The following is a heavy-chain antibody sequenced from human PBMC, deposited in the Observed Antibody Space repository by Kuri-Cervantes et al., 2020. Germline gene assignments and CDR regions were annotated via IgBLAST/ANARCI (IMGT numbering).Heavy chain of an antibody. CDR1: GGSISSYY. Sequence: LSCTVSGGSISSYYWSWIRQPPGKGLEWIGYIYYSGSTNYNPSLKSRVTISVDTSKNQFSLKLSSVTAADTAVYYCARRDYYFDYWGQGTLVTVSS. J-gene: IGHJ4*02. CDR3: ARRDYYFDY. V-gene: IGHV4-59*01. CDR2: IYYSGST.